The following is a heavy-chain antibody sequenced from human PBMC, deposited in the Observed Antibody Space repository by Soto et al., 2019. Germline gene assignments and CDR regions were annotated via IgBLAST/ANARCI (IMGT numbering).Heavy chain of an antibody. D-gene: IGHD3-9*01. CDR3: ARGNTTDDRYYYYYGMDV. V-gene: IGHV4-31*03. CDR1: GGSTSSGGYY. CDR2: IYYSGST. Sequence: SETLSLTCTVSGGSTSSGGYYWSWIRQHPGKGLEWIGYIYYSGSTYYNPSLKSRVTISVDTSKNQFSLKLSSVTAADTAVYYCARGNTTDDRYYYYYGMDVWGQGTTVTVSS. J-gene: IGHJ6*02.